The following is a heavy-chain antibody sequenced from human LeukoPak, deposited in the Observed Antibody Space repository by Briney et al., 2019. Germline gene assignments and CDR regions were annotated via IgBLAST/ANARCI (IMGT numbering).Heavy chain of an antibody. CDR3: ARETRVSSYAVTTPYYYYMDV. J-gene: IGHJ6*03. D-gene: IGHD5-18*01. Sequence: SSQTLSLTCTVSGGSISSGSYYWSWIRQPAGKGLEWIGCIYTSGSTNYNPSLKSRVTISVDTAKNQFSLKLSSVTAADTAVYYCARETRVSSYAVTTPYYYYMDVWGKGTTVTVSS. CDR2: IYTSGST. CDR1: GGSISSGSYY. V-gene: IGHV4-61*02.